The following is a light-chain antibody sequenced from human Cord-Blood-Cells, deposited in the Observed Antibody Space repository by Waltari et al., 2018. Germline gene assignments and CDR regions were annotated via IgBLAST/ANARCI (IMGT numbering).Light chain of an antibody. CDR1: SLRNYS. Sequence: SSELTQDPAVSVALGQTVRLTCKGDSLRNYSASWYQQKPGQAPVLVIYGKNNRPSGIPDRFSGSSSGNTASLTITGAQAEDEADYYCNSRDSSGNHVVFGGGTKLTVL. J-gene: IGLJ2*01. CDR3: NSRDSSGNHVV. CDR2: GKN. V-gene: IGLV3-19*01.